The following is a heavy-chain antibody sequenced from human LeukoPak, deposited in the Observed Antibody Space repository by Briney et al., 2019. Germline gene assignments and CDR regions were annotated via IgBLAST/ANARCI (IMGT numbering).Heavy chain of an antibody. CDR2: INRSGST. J-gene: IGHJ4*02. Sequence: SETLSLTCAVYGGSFSGYYWSWIRQPPGKGLEWIGEINRSGSTNYNPSLKSRVTISVDTSKNQFSLKLSSVTAADTAVYYCARGRVITFGGVIVPYFDYWGQGTLVTVSS. CDR1: GGSFSGYY. D-gene: IGHD3-16*02. V-gene: IGHV4-34*01. CDR3: ARGRVITFGGVIVPYFDY.